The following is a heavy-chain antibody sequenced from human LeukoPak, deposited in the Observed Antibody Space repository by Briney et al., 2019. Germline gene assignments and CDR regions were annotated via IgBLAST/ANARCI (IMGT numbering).Heavy chain of an antibody. Sequence: GSLRLSCAASGFTFSSYGMSWIRQPPGKGLEWIGEINHSGSTNYNPSLKSRVTISVDTSKNQFSLKLSSVTAADTAVYYCARGGRGIQLWKYFDYWGQGTLVTVTS. D-gene: IGHD5-18*01. V-gene: IGHV4-34*01. CDR3: ARGGRGIQLWKYFDY. J-gene: IGHJ4*02. CDR2: INHSGST. CDR1: GFTFSSYG.